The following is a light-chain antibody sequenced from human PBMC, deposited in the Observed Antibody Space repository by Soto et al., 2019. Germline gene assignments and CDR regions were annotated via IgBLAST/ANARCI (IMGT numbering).Light chain of an antibody. J-gene: IGKJ4*01. CDR1: QSVSSSY. CDR2: GAS. CDR3: PQYGSSPLT. V-gene: IGKV3-20*01. Sequence: EIVLTQSPGTLSLSPRERATLSCRASQSVSSSYLAWYQQKPGQAPRLLIYGASSRATGIPDRFSGSGSGTDFTLSISRLEPEDFAVYSCPQYGSSPLTFGGGTKVEIK.